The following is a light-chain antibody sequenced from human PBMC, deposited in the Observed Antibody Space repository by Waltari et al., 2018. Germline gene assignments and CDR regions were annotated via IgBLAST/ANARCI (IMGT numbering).Light chain of an antibody. CDR1: SSDVGGYNS. Sequence: QSALTQPASVSGSPGQSITISCPGTSSDVGGYNSVSWYQQNPGNAPKLMIYEVSNRPSGVSNRFSGSKSGNTASLTISGLQSEDEADYYCSSYTSSSTWVFGGGTKLTVL. CDR2: EVS. V-gene: IGLV2-14*01. CDR3: SSYTSSSTWV. J-gene: IGLJ3*02.